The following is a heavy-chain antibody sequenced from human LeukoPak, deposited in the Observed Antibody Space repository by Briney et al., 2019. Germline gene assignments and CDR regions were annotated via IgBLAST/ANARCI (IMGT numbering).Heavy chain of an antibody. CDR3: AKDFREGATKYYFDY. Sequence: PGGSLRLSCAASGFTFSSYGMHWVRQAPGKGLEWVAVISYDGSNKYYADSVKGRFTISRDNSKNTLYLRMNSLRAEDTAVYYCAKDFREGATKYYFDYWGQGTLVTVSS. CDR2: ISYDGSNK. D-gene: IGHD1-26*01. V-gene: IGHV3-30*18. CDR1: GFTFSSYG. J-gene: IGHJ4*02.